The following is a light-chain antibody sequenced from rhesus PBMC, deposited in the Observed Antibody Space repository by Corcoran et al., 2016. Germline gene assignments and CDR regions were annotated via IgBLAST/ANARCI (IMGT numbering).Light chain of an antibody. CDR1: QDITSL. CDR2: KAS. J-gene: IGKJ4*01. CDR3: QHYISRPLT. V-gene: IGKV1-22*01. Sequence: DIQMTQSPSSLSASIGDTVTITCRASQDITSLLALYQQKPGKAPKLLTHKASSLQSGVPSRFSGNGAGTDFTLTLSSLQSEDFATYYCQHYISRPLTFGGGTNVDLK.